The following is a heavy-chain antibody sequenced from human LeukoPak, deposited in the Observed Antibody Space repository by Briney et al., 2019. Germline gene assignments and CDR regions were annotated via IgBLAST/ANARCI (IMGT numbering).Heavy chain of an antibody. CDR3: ARDQDSSGWYYDY. Sequence: PSETLSLTCTVSGGSISSYYWSWIRQPPGKGLEWIGYIYYSGSTNYNPSLKSRVTIPVDTSKNQFSLKLSSVTAADTAVYYRARDQDSSGWYYDYWGQGTLVTVSS. CDR2: IYYSGST. CDR1: GGSISSYY. D-gene: IGHD6-19*01. V-gene: IGHV4-59*01. J-gene: IGHJ4*02.